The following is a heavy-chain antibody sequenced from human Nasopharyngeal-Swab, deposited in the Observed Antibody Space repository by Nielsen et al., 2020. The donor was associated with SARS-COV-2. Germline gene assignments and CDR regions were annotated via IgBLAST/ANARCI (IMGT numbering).Heavy chain of an antibody. J-gene: IGHJ6*02. CDR3: AREDYYDSSGLSNYYYGMDV. CDR1: GFTFSSYS. Sequence: GGSLRLSCAASGFTFSSYSMNWVRQAPGKGLEWVSSISSSSSYIYYADSVKGRFTISRDNAKNSLYLQMNSLRAEDTAVYYCAREDYYDSSGLSNYYYGMDVWGQGTTVTVSS. CDR2: ISSSSSYI. V-gene: IGHV3-21*01. D-gene: IGHD3-22*01.